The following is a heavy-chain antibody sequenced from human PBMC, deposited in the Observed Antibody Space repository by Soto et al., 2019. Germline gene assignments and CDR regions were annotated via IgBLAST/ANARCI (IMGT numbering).Heavy chain of an antibody. Sequence: EVQLVESGGGLVRPGGSLRLSCAASGFTFSSYSMYWFRQGPGQGLEWDSYISSVSATIYYAEAVNGRFTISRDKAENSLYLQVNGLTDEDTAVYYCVRESASYSSSSGSYWYSDLWGRGT. CDR2: ISSVSATI. CDR1: GFTFSSYS. J-gene: IGHJ2*01. D-gene: IGHD6-6*01. CDR3: VRESASYSSSSGSYWYSDL. V-gene: IGHV3-48*02.